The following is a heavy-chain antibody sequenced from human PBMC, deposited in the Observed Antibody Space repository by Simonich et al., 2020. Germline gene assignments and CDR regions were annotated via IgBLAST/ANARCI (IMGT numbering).Heavy chain of an antibody. CDR1: GYSFTSYW. D-gene: IGHD1-1*01. J-gene: IGHJ3*02. CDR3: ARQLNDFDI. V-gene: IGHV5-51*01. Sequence: EVQLVQAGAEGKKPGESLKISCKGSGYSFTSYWIGWVSQMPGKGLEWMGIIYPCNSEPRYSPAFQGQVTISADKSISTAYLQWSSLKASDTAMYYCARQLNDFDIWGQGTMVTVSS. CDR2: IYPCNSEP.